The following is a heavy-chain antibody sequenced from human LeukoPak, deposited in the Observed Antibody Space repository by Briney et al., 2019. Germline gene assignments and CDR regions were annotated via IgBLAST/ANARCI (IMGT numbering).Heavy chain of an antibody. D-gene: IGHD2-2*01. CDR1: GGSISSYY. CDR3: ARGGIYCSSTSCYSPYYYYMDV. CDR2: IYTSGST. Sequence: SETLSLTCTVSGGSISSYYWSWIRQPAGKGLEWIGRIYTSGSTNYNPSLKSRVTMSVDTSKNQFSLKLGSVTAADTAVYYCARGGIYCSSTSCYSPYYYYMDVWGKGTTVTVSS. J-gene: IGHJ6*03. V-gene: IGHV4-4*07.